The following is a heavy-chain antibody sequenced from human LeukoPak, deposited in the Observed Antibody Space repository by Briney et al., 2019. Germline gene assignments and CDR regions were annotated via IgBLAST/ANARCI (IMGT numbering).Heavy chain of an antibody. CDR2: IYHSGST. D-gene: IGHD3-10*01. V-gene: IGHV4-38-2*02. CDR3: AREDYYGPYYYGMDV. J-gene: IGHJ6*04. Sequence: PSETLSLTCAVSGYSISIGYYWGWIRQPPGKGLAWIGRIYHSGSTYYNPSLKSRVTISVDTSKNQFSLKLSSVTAADTAVYYCAREDYYGPYYYGMDVWGKGTTVTVSS. CDR1: GYSISIGYY.